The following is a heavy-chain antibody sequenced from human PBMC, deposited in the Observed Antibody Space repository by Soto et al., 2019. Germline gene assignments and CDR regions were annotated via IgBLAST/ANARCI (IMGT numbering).Heavy chain of an antibody. CDR3: AKCRASALRVGAFDI. CDR2: ISYDGSNK. V-gene: IGHV3-30*18. D-gene: IGHD1-26*01. CDR1: GFTFSSYG. J-gene: IGHJ3*02. Sequence: QVQLVESGGGVVQPGRSLRLSCAASGFTFSSYGMHWVRQAPGKGLEWVAVISYDGSNKYYADSVKGRFTISRDNSKNTLYLQMNSLRAEDTAVYYCAKCRASALRVGAFDIWGQGTMVTVSS.